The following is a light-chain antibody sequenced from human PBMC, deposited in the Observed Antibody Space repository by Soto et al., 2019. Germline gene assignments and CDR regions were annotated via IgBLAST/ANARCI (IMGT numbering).Light chain of an antibody. Sequence: QSVLTQPPSASGSPGQSVTISCTGTSSDVGGYNYVSWYQQHPGKAPKLMIYEVSKRPSGVPDRFSGSKSGNTASLTVSGLQAEDEADYYCLSYADTAYVFGTGTKLTVL. CDR3: LSYADTAYV. J-gene: IGLJ1*01. CDR1: SSDVGGYNY. CDR2: EVS. V-gene: IGLV2-8*01.